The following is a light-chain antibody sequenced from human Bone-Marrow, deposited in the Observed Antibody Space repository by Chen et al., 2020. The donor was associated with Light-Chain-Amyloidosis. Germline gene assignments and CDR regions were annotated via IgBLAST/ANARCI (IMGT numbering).Light chain of an antibody. V-gene: IGLV2-14*01. Sequence: QSALTQPASVSGSPGQSITISCTGTSSDVGGDNHVSWYHQHPDKAPKLMIYEVTNRPSWVPDRFSGRKADTRASRNISGLQTEDEADYVCSSYAITATVVFVSGTRVTAL. CDR3: SSYAITATVV. J-gene: IGLJ1*01. CDR1: SSDVGGDNH. CDR2: EVT.